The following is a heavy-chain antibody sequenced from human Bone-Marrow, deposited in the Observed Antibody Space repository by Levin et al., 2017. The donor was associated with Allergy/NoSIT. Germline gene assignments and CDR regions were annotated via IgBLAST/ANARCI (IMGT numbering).Heavy chain of an antibody. CDR1: GFTFSDYS. J-gene: IGHJ4*02. V-gene: IGHV3-23*01. D-gene: IGHD2-21*02. Sequence: GESLKISCAASGFTFSDYSMGWVRQAPGKGLEWVSILDRTSVYIFDTDSVRGRFTISRDNSKSTLYLQMNSLRVEDTALYYCARGDTVVTRHFDYWGQGILVTVSS. CDR2: LDRTSVYI. CDR3: ARGDTVVTRHFDY.